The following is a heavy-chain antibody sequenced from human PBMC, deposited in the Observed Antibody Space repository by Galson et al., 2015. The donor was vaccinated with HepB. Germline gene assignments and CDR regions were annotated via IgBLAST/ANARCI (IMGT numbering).Heavy chain of an antibody. CDR2: IRSKAYGGTT. V-gene: IGHV3-49*04. CDR1: GFTFGDYA. CDR3: TSASGYNWNYEEY. Sequence: SLRLSCAASGFTFGDYAMSWVRQAPGKGLEWVGLIRSKAYGGTTEYAASVKGRFTISRDDSKSIAYLQMNSLKTEDTAVYYCTSASGYNWNYEEYWGQGTLVTVSS. D-gene: IGHD1-7*01. J-gene: IGHJ4*02.